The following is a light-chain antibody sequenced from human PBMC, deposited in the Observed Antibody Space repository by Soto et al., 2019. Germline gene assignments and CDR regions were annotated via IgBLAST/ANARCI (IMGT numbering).Light chain of an antibody. J-gene: IGKJ4*01. CDR1: QAITSW. Sequence: DIHVTQSPSSVSASVGDRVTITCRASQAITSWLAWYQQKPGRAPKLPIYSASSLQSGAPSRFTGSGSGTDFTLTITSLQPDDAAVYYCQQTRSFPLTLGGGTKGDI. V-gene: IGKV1-12*01. CDR2: SAS. CDR3: QQTRSFPLT.